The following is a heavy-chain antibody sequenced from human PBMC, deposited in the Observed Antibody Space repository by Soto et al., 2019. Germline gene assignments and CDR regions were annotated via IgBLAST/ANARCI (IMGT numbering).Heavy chain of an antibody. CDR2: IYYSGST. CDR1: GGSISSGGFS. J-gene: IGHJ4*01. D-gene: IGHD3-10*01. V-gene: IGHV4-31*03. Sequence: SETLSLTCTVSGGSISSGGFSWSWIRQCPGKGLEWIGYIYYSGSTYYNPSLKSRVTISADTSKEQFSLILSSVTAADTAVYYCARGARSANSGLFFWGHGTLVTVSS. CDR3: ARGARSANSGLFF.